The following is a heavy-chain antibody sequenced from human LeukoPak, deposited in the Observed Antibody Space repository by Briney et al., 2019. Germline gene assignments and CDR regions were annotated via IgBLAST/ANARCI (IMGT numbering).Heavy chain of an antibody. CDR1: GDSISSINYY. CDR2: IYYSGST. Sequence: SETLSLTCTVSGDSISSINYYWNWIRQHPEKGLEWIANIYYSGSTYYNPSLKSRVTISVDTSKNQFSLKVSSVTAADTAVYYCARLGLYSYGPMDVWGQGTTVTVSS. V-gene: IGHV4-31*03. J-gene: IGHJ6*02. CDR3: ARLGLYSYGPMDV. D-gene: IGHD5-18*01.